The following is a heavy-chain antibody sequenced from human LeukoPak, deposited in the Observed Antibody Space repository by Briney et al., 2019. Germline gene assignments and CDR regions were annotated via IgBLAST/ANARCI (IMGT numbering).Heavy chain of an antibody. V-gene: IGHV4-39*07. CDR3: ARLYGNWFDP. D-gene: IGHD4-17*01. CDR2: IYYSGST. CDR1: GDSISSSSYY. Sequence: SETLSLTCTVSGDSISSSSYYWGWIRQPPGKGLEWMGSIYYSGSTNYNPSLKSRVTISVDTSKNQFSLRLSSVTAADTAVYYCARLYGNWFDPWGQGTLVTVSS. J-gene: IGHJ5*02.